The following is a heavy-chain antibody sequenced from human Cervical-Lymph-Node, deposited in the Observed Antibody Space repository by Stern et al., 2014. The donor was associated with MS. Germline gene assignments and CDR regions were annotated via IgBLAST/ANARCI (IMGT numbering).Heavy chain of an antibody. Sequence: QVQLQESGPGLVKPSETLSLTCTVSGGSVSSSTYYWGWIRQPPGKNLEWIGSIYYTGRTYYTPSLTSRLTISIDAPKNHFSLKLTAVTAADTAVYYCARQGSFDFWSGWGQGTLVTVSS. D-gene: IGHD3-3*01. CDR2: IYYTGRT. V-gene: IGHV4-39*01. CDR1: GGSVSSSTYY. CDR3: ARQGSFDFWSG. J-gene: IGHJ4*02.